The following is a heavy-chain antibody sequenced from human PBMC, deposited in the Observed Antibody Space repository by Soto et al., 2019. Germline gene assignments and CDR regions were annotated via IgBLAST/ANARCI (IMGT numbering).Heavy chain of an antibody. CDR2: IYNDGST. CDR3: ARDGGFNTA. CDR1: GFSVSTNF. V-gene: IGHV3-53*01. D-gene: IGHD2-15*01. Sequence: GGSLRLSCAASGFSVSTNFMNWVRQAPGKGLQWVSVIYNDGSTFYADSVKGRLTISRDNSKNTVYLQMNRLRADDTAMYYCARDGGFNTAWGRGTLVTVSS. J-gene: IGHJ5*02.